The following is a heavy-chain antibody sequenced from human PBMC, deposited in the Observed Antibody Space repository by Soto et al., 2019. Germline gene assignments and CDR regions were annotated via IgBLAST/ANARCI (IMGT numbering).Heavy chain of an antibody. CDR2: ISGSGGST. D-gene: IGHD6-13*01. V-gene: IGHV3-23*01. CDR1: GFTFSSYA. J-gene: IGHJ4*02. Sequence: GGSLRLACAASGFTFSSYAMTWVRQAPGKGLEWVSAISGSGGSTYYADSVKGRFTISRDNSKNTLYLQMNSLRAEDTAVYYCAKVPGIAAAGDYWGQGTLVTVSS. CDR3: AKVPGIAAAGDY.